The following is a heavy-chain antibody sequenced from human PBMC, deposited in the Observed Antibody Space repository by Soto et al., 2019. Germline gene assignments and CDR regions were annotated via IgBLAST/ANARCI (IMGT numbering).Heavy chain of an antibody. D-gene: IGHD3-10*01. J-gene: IGHJ3*02. CDR1: GFTFSSYS. CDR3: ARVSRDRGSDAFDI. V-gene: IGHV3-21*01. Sequence: GSLRLSCAASGFTFSSYSMNWVRQAPGKGLEWVSSISSSSSYIYYADSVKGRFTISRDNAKNSLYLQMNSLRAEDTAVYYCARVSRDRGSDAFDIWGQGTMVTVSS. CDR2: ISSSSSYI.